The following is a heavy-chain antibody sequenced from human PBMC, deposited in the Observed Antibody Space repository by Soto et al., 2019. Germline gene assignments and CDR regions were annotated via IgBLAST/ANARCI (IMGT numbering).Heavy chain of an antibody. CDR3: ARDSIVIVPAARDY. J-gene: IGHJ4*02. CDR2: INGDGSST. D-gene: IGHD2-2*01. CDR1: GFTFSSYW. Sequence: EVPLVESGGGSVQPGGSLRLSCAASGFTFSSYWMHWVRQAPGKGLVWVSRINGDGSSTTYADSVKGRFAISRDNAKNTLYLQMDSLRVEDTAVYYCARDSIVIVPAARDYWGQGTLVTFPS. V-gene: IGHV3-74*01.